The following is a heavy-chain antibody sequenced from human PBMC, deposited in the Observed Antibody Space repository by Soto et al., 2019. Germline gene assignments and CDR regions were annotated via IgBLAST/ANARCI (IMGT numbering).Heavy chain of an antibody. Sequence: QVQLVESGGGVVQPGRTLRLSCAASGCTFSRYAMHWVRQAQGKGLEWVAVISYDGSNKYYADSVKGRFTISRDNSKNTLYLQMNSLRAEDTAVYYCARAGPIIGDFDYWGQGTLVTVSS. V-gene: IGHV3-30-3*01. CDR3: ARAGPIIGDFDY. CDR1: GCTFSRYA. CDR2: ISYDGSNK. J-gene: IGHJ4*02. D-gene: IGHD3-10*01.